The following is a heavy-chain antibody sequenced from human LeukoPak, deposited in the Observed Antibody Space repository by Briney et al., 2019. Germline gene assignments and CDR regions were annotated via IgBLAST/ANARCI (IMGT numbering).Heavy chain of an antibody. J-gene: IGHJ2*01. D-gene: IGHD3-22*01. CDR1: GGSFSGYY. Sequence: SETLSLTCAVYGGSFSGYYWSWIRQPPGKGLERIGEINHSGSTNYNPPLKSRVTISVDTSKNQFSLKLSSVTAADTAVYYCARGRGGIARKYDSSTTRYFDLWGRGTLVTVSS. V-gene: IGHV4-34*01. CDR2: INHSGST. CDR3: ARGRGGIARKYDSSTTRYFDL.